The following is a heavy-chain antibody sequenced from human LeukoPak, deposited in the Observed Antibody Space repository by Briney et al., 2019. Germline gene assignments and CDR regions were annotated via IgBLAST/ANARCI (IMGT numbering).Heavy chain of an antibody. J-gene: IGHJ4*02. D-gene: IGHD5-24*01. CDR2: IIPIFGTA. V-gene: IGHV1-69*13. Sequence: ASVKVSCKASGGTFSSYAISWVRQAPGQGLEWMGGIIPIFGTANYAQKFQGRVTITADESTSTAYMELSSLRSEDTAVYYCAREGGGYNYGLWGDWGQGTLVTVSS. CDR1: GGTFSSYA. CDR3: AREGGGYNYGLWGD.